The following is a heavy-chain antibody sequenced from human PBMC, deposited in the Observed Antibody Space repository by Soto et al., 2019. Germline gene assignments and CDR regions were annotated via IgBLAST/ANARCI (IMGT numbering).Heavy chain of an antibody. J-gene: IGHJ6*03. V-gene: IGHV1-46*03. CDR3: ARQGVDYDFWSGYWDYYYYYYMDV. CDR2: INPSGGST. D-gene: IGHD3-3*01. Sequence: ASVKVSCKASGYTFTSYYMHWVRQAPGQGPEWMGIINPSGGSTSYAQKFQGRVTMTRDTSTSTVYMELSSLRSEDTAVYYCARQGVDYDFWSGYWDYYYYYYMDVWGKGTTVTVSS. CDR1: GYTFTSYY.